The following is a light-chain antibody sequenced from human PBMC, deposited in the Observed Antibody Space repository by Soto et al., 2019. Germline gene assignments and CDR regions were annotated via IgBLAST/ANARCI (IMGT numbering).Light chain of an antibody. J-gene: IGLJ2*01. CDR1: SSDVGNYNL. V-gene: IGLV2-23*01. CDR3: CSYAGSSTVV. CDR2: EDS. Sequence: QSVLTQPASVSGSRGQSITISCTGTSSDVGNYNLVSWYQQYPGKAPKLMIYEDSKRPSGVSHRFSGSKSGNTASLTISGLQAEDEAGYYCCSYAGSSTVVFGGGTKVTVL.